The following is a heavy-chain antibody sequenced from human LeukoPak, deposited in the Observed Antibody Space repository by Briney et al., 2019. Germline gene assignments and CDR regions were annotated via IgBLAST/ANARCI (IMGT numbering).Heavy chain of an antibody. CDR2: IWYDGSNK. D-gene: IGHD6-19*01. CDR1: GFTFSNYG. Sequence: GGSLRLSCAASGFTFSNYGIHWVRQAPGRGLEWVAVIWYDGSNKYYADSVKGRFTISRDNSKNTLYLQMNSLRAEDTAVYYCARGDSSGWYVPAIFDFWGQGTLVTVSS. J-gene: IGHJ4*02. CDR3: ARGDSSGWYVPAIFDF. V-gene: IGHV3-33*08.